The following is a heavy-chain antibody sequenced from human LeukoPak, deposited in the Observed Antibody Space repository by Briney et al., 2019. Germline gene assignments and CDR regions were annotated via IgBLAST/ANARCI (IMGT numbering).Heavy chain of an antibody. Sequence: SVQVSCKASGGTFSSYAISWVRQAPGQGLEWMGGIIPIFGTANYAQKFQGRVTITADESTSTAYMELSSLRSEDTAVYYCARDLRSYYDSSGYPGADWGQGTLVTVSS. CDR2: IIPIFGTA. J-gene: IGHJ4*02. CDR3: ARDLRSYYDSSGYPGAD. D-gene: IGHD3-22*01. V-gene: IGHV1-69*13. CDR1: GGTFSSYA.